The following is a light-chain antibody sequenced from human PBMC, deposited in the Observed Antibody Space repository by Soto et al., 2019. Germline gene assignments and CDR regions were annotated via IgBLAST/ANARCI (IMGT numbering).Light chain of an antibody. CDR2: GAS. V-gene: IGKV3-15*01. CDR1: QSVSST. CDR3: QQYKDWPLT. Sequence: EIVMTQSLATLSVSPGERATLSCRASQSVSSTFAWYQQKPGQAPRLLIYGASTRATGIPARFSGSGSGTEFTLTISSLQSEDFALYYCQQYKDWPLTFGGGTKVDIK. J-gene: IGKJ4*01.